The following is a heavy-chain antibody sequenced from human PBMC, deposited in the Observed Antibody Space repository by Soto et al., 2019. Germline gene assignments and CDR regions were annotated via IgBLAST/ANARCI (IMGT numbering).Heavy chain of an antibody. CDR1: GLTFGSYA. CDR2: ISNSGGTT. CDR3: AKDSPSHVGGWELPFDY. D-gene: IGHD2-21*01. Sequence: EIQLLESGGGSVQPGGSLRLSCAASGLTFGSYAMSWVRQAPGKGLEWVSAISNSGGTTYYADSVRGRFTISRDNSKNTLYLQMNSLRADDTAVYYCAKDSPSHVGGWELPFDYWGQGTLVTVSS. J-gene: IGHJ4*02. V-gene: IGHV3-23*01.